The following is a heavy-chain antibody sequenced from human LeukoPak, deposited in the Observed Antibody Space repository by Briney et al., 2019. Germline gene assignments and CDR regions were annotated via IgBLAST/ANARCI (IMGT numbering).Heavy chain of an antibody. CDR1: GFTVSSTY. CDR2: IYSGGNI. J-gene: IGHJ4*02. D-gene: IGHD6-19*01. CDR3: VGTGPLSSNGWDFNY. V-gene: IGHV3-53*01. Sequence: GGSLRLSCAASGFTVSSTYMSWVRQAPGKGLEWVSVIYSGGNIYYIDSVKGRFTISRDNSKNMLFLQMNSLRAEDTAVYYCVGTGPLSSNGWDFNYWGQGTLVTVSS.